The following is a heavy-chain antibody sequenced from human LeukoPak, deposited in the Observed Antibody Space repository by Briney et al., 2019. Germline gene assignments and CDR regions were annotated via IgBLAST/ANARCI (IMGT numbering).Heavy chain of an antibody. CDR2: IIPIFGTA. Sequence: ASVKVSCKASGGTFSSYAISWVRQAPGQGLEWMGGIIPIFGTANYAQKFQGRVTITADKSTSTAYMELSSLRSEDTAVYYCARVSYGDYGIYYFDYWGQGTLVTVSS. CDR3: ARVSYGDYGIYYFDY. D-gene: IGHD4-17*01. V-gene: IGHV1-69*06. CDR1: GGTFSSYA. J-gene: IGHJ4*02.